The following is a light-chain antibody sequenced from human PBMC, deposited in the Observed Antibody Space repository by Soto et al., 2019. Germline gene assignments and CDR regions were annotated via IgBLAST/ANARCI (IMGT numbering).Light chain of an antibody. CDR3: CSYAGSITFT. CDR1: SSDIGVYDY. CDR2: DVT. V-gene: IGLV2-8*01. J-gene: IGLJ2*01. Sequence: QSALTQPPSASGSPGQSVTISCTGTSSDIGVYDYVSWYQRHPGKAPKLVIYDVTKRPSGVPDRFSGSKSGNTASLTVSGLQAEDEADYYCCSYAGSITFTFGGGTKVTVL.